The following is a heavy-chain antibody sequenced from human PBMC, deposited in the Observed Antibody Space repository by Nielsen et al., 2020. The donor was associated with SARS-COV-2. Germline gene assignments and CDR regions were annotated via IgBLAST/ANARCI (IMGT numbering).Heavy chain of an antibody. D-gene: IGHD5-12*01. J-gene: IGHJ6*02. CDR1: GFTFSSYA. CDR2: ISYDGSNK. Sequence: GALRLSCAASGFTFSSYAMHWVRQAPGKGLEWVAVISYDGSNKYYADSVKGRFTISRDNSKNTLYLQMNSLRAEDTAVYYCARDQVVATINYYYGMDVWGQGTTVTVSS. CDR3: ARDQVVATINYYYGMDV. V-gene: IGHV3-30-3*01.